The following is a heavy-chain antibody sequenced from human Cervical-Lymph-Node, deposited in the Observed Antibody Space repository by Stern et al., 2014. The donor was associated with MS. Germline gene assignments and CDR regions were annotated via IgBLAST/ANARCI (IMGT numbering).Heavy chain of an antibody. D-gene: IGHD4-23*01. CDR3: ARGYGGNPIDY. Sequence: QVQLQESGPGLVKPSETLSLTCTVSGGSISSYYWSWIRQPPGKGLEWIGYIYYSGSTNSNPSLKSRVTISVDTSKNQFSLKLSSVTVADTAVYYCARGYGGNPIDYWGQGTLVTVSS. J-gene: IGHJ4*02. CDR2: IYYSGST. CDR1: GGSISSYY. V-gene: IGHV4-59*01.